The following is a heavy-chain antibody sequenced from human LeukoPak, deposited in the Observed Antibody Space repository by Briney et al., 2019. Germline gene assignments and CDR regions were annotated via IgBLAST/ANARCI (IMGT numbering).Heavy chain of an antibody. D-gene: IGHD7-27*01. CDR1: GYTFNTYH. J-gene: IGHJ2*01. Sequence: ASVKVSCKASGYTFNTYHIHWVRQAPGHGPEWMGIIKPSGGSTTYAQNFQGRVAMTRDTSTSTVYMGLGRLTSEDTAVYYCARDYGGNWGTYNYFDLWGRGTLVTVSS. CDR3: ARDYGGNWGTYNYFDL. CDR2: IKPSGGST. V-gene: IGHV1-46*02.